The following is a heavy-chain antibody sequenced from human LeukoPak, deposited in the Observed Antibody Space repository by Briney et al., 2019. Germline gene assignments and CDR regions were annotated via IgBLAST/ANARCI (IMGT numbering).Heavy chain of an antibody. J-gene: IGHJ5*01. CDR1: GFSFSSYW. D-gene: IGHD2-15*01. Sequence: GGSLRLSCEASGFSFSSYWMHWARQAPGKGLVWVSRINSDGSSASYADSVKGRFTISRDNAKNTLYLQMNSLRAEDTAVYYCARDRDCSGGSCYSGLPHPVENWFDSWGQGTLVTVSS. V-gene: IGHV3-74*01. CDR2: INSDGSSA. CDR3: ARDRDCSGGSCYSGLPHPVENWFDS.